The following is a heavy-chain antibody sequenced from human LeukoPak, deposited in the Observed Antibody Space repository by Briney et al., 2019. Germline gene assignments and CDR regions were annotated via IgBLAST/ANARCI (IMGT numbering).Heavy chain of an antibody. CDR1: GGSISSSSYY. CDR3: ARGASYYDFWSGYYTGPLEPFDY. V-gene: IGHV4-39*01. CDR2: IYYSGST. D-gene: IGHD3-3*01. Sequence: SETLSLTCTVSGGSISSSSYYWGWIRQPPGKGLEWIGSIYYSGSTYYNPSLKSRVTISVDTSKNQFSLKLSSVTAADTAVYYCARGASYYDFWSGYYTGPLEPFDYWGQGTLVTVSS. J-gene: IGHJ4*02.